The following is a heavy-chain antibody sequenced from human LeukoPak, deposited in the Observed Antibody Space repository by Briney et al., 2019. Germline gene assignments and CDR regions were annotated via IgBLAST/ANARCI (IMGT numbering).Heavy chain of an antibody. V-gene: IGHV3-74*01. Sequence: PGGSLRLSCAASGFTLSSYWMHWVRQAPGKGLVWVSRIKSDVSTTNYADSVKGRFTISRDNAKNTLYLQMNSLRAEDTAVYYCARELAVGGTWFDPWGQGTLVTVSS. D-gene: IGHD6-19*01. J-gene: IGHJ5*02. CDR1: GFTLSSYW. CDR3: ARELAVGGTWFDP. CDR2: IKSDVSTT.